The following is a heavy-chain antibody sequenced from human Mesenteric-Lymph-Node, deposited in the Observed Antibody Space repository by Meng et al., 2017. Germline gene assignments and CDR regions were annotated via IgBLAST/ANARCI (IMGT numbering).Heavy chain of an antibody. J-gene: IGHJ4*02. D-gene: IGHD6-6*01. CDR1: GFTFSSYS. Sequence: GESLKISCAASGFTFSSYSMNWVRQAPGKGLEWVSSISSSSSYIYYADSVKGRFTISRDNAKNSLYLQMNSLRAEDTAVYYCARGRYSSASGIRFDYWGQGTLVTVSS. V-gene: IGHV3-21*01. CDR3: ARGRYSSASGIRFDY. CDR2: ISSSSSYI.